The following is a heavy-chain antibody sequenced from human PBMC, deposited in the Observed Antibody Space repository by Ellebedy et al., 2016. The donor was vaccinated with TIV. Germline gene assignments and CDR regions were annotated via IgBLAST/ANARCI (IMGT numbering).Heavy chain of an antibody. CDR2: ISGNSDNI. CDR1: GFTFSSYS. D-gene: IGHD5-24*01. Sequence: GESLKISCAASGFTFSSYSMNWVRQAPGKGLEWVSYISGNSDNINYADSVKGRFTISRDNAKNSLYLQMNSLRDEDTALYYCARDRYTNWFFDLWGRGTLVTVSS. V-gene: IGHV3-48*02. CDR3: ARDRYTNWFFDL. J-gene: IGHJ2*01.